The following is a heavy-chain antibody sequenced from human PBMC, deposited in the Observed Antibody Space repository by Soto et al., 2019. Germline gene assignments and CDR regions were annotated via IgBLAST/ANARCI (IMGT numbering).Heavy chain of an antibody. CDR2: IYYSGST. CDR3: ARDRLERSVGYYYYGMDV. CDR1: GGSISSGDYY. D-gene: IGHD1-1*01. Sequence: QVQLQESGPGLVKPSQTLSLTCTVSGGSISSGDYYWSWIRQPPGKGLEWIGYIYYSGSTYYNPSLKSRVTILVDTSKNHFSLKLSSVTAADTAVYYCARDRLERSVGYYYYGMDVWGQGTTVTVSS. J-gene: IGHJ6*02. V-gene: IGHV4-30-4*01.